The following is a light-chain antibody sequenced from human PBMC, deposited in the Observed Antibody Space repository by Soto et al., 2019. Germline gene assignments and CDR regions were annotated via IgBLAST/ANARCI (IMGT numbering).Light chain of an antibody. Sequence: QSALTQPRSVSGSPGQSVTISCTGTSSDVGTYNYVSWYQQHPGKAPKVVIYDVSQRPSGVPDRFSGSKSGNTASLSSSGLQGEDEADYYFCSYAGRSAYFVFGTGTKVTVL. CDR2: DVS. V-gene: IGLV2-11*01. J-gene: IGLJ1*01. CDR1: SSDVGTYNY. CDR3: CSYAGRSAYFV.